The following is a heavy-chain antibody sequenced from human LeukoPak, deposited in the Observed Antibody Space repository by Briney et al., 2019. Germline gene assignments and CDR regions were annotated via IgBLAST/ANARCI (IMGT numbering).Heavy chain of an antibody. V-gene: IGHV4-34*01. D-gene: IGHD1-7*01. CDR2: INHSGST. CDR3: SRAPYNWNYRFDP. J-gene: IGHJ5*02. Sequence: SETLSLACAVYGGSLSGYYCSWIRQPPGKGLEWIGEINHSGSTNYNPSLKSRVTISVDTSKNQFSLTLSSVTAADTAIYYCSRAPYNWNYRFDPCGQGTLVTVSS. CDR1: GGSLSGYY.